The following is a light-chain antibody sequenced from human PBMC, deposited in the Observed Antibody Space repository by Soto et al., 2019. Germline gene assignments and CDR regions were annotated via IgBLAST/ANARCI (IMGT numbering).Light chain of an antibody. V-gene: IGKV1-12*01. CDR2: AAS. CDR1: QAISSW. J-gene: IGKJ3*01. Sequence: DLQMTQSPSSVSASVGDRVTITCRASQAISSWLAWYQQKPGEAPKLMIYAASSLQSGVPSRFSGSGSGTDFTLTITSLQPEDFATYYCQQADSFPFTFGPGTKVDI. CDR3: QQADSFPFT.